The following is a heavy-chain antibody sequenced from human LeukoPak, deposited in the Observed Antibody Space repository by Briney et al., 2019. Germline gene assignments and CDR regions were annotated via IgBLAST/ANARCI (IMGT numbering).Heavy chain of an antibody. J-gene: IGHJ4*02. V-gene: IGHV1-8*03. D-gene: IGHD3-10*01. CDR2: MNPNSGNT. CDR3: ARATMVRGVRRHYYFDY. Sequence: ASVKVSCKASGGTFSSYAISWVRQATGQGLEWMGWMNPNSGNTGYAQKFQGRVTITRNTSISTAYMELSSLRSEDTAVYYCARATMVRGVRRHYYFDYWGQGTLVTVSS. CDR1: GGTFSSYA.